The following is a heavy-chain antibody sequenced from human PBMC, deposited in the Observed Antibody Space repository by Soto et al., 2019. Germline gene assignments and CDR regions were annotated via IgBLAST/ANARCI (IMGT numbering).Heavy chain of an antibody. Sequence: GGSLRLSCAASGFTFSSYGMHWVRQAPGKGLEWVAVISYDGSNKYYADSVKGRFTISRDNSKNTLYLQMNSLRAEDTAVYYCAKEGSLIVVVPAAPVWFDPWGQGTLVTVSS. CDR2: ISYDGSNK. CDR3: AKEGSLIVVVPAAPVWFDP. CDR1: GFTFSSYG. D-gene: IGHD2-2*01. J-gene: IGHJ5*02. V-gene: IGHV3-30*18.